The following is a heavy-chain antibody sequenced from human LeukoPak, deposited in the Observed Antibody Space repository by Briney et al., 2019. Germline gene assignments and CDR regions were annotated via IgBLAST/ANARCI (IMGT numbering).Heavy chain of an antibody. D-gene: IGHD3-10*01. V-gene: IGHV4-4*07. J-gene: IGHJ6*03. CDR2: IFTSGIT. CDR1: GGSIGIYC. Sequence: PSETLSLTCTVSGGSIGIYCWNWIRQPAGKGLEWIGRIFTSGITNYNPSLKSRVTMSVDTSKNQFSLKLSSVTAADTAVYYCARESSGSYYNPLGYMDVWGKGTTVTVSS. CDR3: ARESSGSYYNPLGYMDV.